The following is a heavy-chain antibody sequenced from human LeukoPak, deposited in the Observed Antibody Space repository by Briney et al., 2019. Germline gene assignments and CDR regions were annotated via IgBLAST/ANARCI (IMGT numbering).Heavy chain of an antibody. V-gene: IGHV1-46*01. CDR1: GYTFTSYD. J-gene: IGHJ4*02. CDR3: AGGYSGSLNHFDY. CDR2: INPSGGST. Sequence: ASVKVSCKASGYTFTSYDINWLRQAPGQGLEWMGIINPSGGSTSYAQKFQGRVTMTRDMSTSTVYMELSSLRSEDTAVYYCAGGYSGSLNHFDYWGQGTLVTVSS. D-gene: IGHD1-26*01.